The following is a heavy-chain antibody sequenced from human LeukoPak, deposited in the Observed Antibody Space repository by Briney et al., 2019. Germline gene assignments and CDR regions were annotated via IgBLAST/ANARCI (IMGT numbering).Heavy chain of an antibody. J-gene: IGHJ4*02. CDR3: ARIGGYCYGPGY. CDR1: GFTFTSYW. Sequence: GSLRLSCAASGFTFTSYWMSWVRQAPGKGLEWVANIKQDGSEKYYVDSVKGRFTISRDNAKNSVYLQMNSLRAEDTALYYCARIGGYCYGPGYWGQGTLVTASS. D-gene: IGHD5-18*01. V-gene: IGHV3-7*05. CDR2: IKQDGSEK.